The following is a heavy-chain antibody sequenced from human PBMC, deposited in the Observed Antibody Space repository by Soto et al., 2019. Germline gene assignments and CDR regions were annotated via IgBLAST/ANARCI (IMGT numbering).Heavy chain of an antibody. J-gene: IGHJ5*02. Sequence: ASVKVSCKASGYIFINCGITWVRRAPGQGLEWMGWISGYNGNTKYADKLQGRVTMTTDTSTTTAYMELRSLRSDDTAVYYCARDEVPAANWLDRWGQGTLVTVSS. CDR3: ARDEVPAANWLDR. V-gene: IGHV1-18*01. CDR2: ISGYNGNT. CDR1: GYIFINCG. D-gene: IGHD2-2*01.